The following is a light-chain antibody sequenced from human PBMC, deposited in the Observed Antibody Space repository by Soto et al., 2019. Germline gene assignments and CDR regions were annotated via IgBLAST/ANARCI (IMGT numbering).Light chain of an antibody. CDR3: QQYGSLWT. J-gene: IGKJ1*01. Sequence: EIVLTQSPGTLSLSPGERATLSCRASQSVSSSYLAWYQQKPGQAPRLLIYGASSRATGIPDRFSGSGSGTDFTLTFSRLEPQDFAVYYCQQYGSLWTFGQGTKVEIK. CDR2: GAS. V-gene: IGKV3-20*01. CDR1: QSVSSSY.